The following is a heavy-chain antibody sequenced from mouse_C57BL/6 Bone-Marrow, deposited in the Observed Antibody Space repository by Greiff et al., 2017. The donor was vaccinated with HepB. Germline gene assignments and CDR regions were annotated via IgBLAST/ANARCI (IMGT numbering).Heavy chain of an antibody. CDR2: IDPNSGGT. CDR1: GYTFTSYW. J-gene: IGHJ3*01. V-gene: IGHV1-72*01. Sequence: QVQLKQPGAELVKPGASVKLSCKASGYTFTSYWMHWVKQRPGRGLEWIGRIDPNSGGTKYNEKFKSKATLTVDKPSSTAYMQLSSLTSEDSAVYYCARDSWMWFAYWGQGTLVTVSA. CDR3: ARDSWMWFAY.